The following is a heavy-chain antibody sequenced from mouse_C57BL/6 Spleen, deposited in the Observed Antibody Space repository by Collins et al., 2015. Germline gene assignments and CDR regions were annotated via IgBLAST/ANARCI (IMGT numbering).Heavy chain of an antibody. J-gene: IGHJ4*01. V-gene: IGHV1-82*01. CDR3: ARGDWLLPYYFAMGY. Sequence: QVQLQQSGPELVKPGASVKISCKASGYAFSSSWMNWVKQRPGQGLEWIGRIYPGDGDTNYNGKFKGRATLTADKSSSTAYTQLSSLTSVDSAVYFCARGDWLLPYYFAMGYWGQGTSVTVSS. D-gene: IGHD2-3*01. CDR2: IYPGDGDT. CDR1: GYAFSSSW.